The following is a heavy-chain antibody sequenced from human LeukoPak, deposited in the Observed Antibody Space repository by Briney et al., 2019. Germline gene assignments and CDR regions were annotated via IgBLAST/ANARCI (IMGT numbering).Heavy chain of an antibody. Sequence: ASVKVSCKASGYTFTSYGIIWVRQAPGQGLEWMGWISAYNGNTNYAQKLQGRVTMTTYTSTSTAYMELRSLRSDDTAVYYCARDASITMVRGVTGSPDYWGQGTLVTVSS. V-gene: IGHV1-18*01. CDR2: ISAYNGNT. CDR1: GYTFTSYG. CDR3: ARDASITMVRGVTGSPDY. D-gene: IGHD3-10*01. J-gene: IGHJ4*02.